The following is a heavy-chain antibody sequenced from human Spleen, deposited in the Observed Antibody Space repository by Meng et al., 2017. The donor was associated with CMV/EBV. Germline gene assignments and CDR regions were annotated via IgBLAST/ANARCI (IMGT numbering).Heavy chain of an antibody. J-gene: IGHJ5*02. V-gene: IGHV3-7*01. CDR1: GFTFSSYA. CDR3: ARGRFDP. Sequence: GESLKISCAASGFTFSSYAMSWVRQAPGKGLEWVANINQDGSEKYYVDSVKGRFTISRDNAKNSLYLQMNSLRVEDTAVYYCARGRFDPWGQGTLVTVSS. CDR2: INQDGSEK.